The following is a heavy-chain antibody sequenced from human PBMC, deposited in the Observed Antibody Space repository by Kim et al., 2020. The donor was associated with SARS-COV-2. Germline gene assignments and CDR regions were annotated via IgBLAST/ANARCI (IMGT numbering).Heavy chain of an antibody. CDR1: GYTFTSYD. CDR3: ARGYYGDYGCGMDV. Sequence: ASVKVSCKASGYTFTSYDINWVRQATGQGLEWMGWMNPNSGNTGYAQKFQGRVTMTRNTSISTAYMELSSLRSEDTAVYYCARGYYGDYGCGMDVWGQGTTVTVSS. CDR2: MNPNSGNT. D-gene: IGHD4-17*01. V-gene: IGHV1-8*01. J-gene: IGHJ6*02.